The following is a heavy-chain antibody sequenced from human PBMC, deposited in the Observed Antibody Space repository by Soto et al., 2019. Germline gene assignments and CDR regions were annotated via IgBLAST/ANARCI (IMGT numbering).Heavy chain of an antibody. J-gene: IGHJ6*02. CDR3: ARDRGDSERGMGV. Sequence: GGSLRLSCAASGFSVSSNYMNWVRQAPGKGLEWVSVIYSGGSRQYADSVRGRFTISRDNSKNTLYLQMNDLRAEDTAVYYCARDRGDSERGMGVWGLGTTVTV. CDR1: GFSVSSNY. V-gene: IGHV3-53*01. CDR2: IYSGGSR. D-gene: IGHD1-1*01.